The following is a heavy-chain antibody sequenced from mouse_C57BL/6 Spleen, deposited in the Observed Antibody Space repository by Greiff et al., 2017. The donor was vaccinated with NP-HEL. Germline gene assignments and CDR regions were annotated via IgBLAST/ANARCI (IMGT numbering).Heavy chain of an antibody. J-gene: IGHJ2*01. CDR1: GYTFTDYY. CDR3: ARRDYYGSSYDDY. Sequence: VQLQQSGPELVKPGASVKISCKASGYTFTDYYMNWVKQSHGKSLEWIGDINPNNGGTSYNQKFKGKARLTVDKSSSTAYMELRSLTSEDSAVYYCARRDYYGSSYDDYWGQGTTLTVSS. V-gene: IGHV1-26*01. CDR2: INPNNGGT. D-gene: IGHD1-1*01.